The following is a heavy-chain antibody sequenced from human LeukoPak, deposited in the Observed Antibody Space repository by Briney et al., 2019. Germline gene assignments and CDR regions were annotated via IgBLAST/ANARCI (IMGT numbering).Heavy chain of an antibody. Sequence: GGSLRLSCAASGFTFSSYAMHWVRQAPGKGLEWVAVISYDGSNKYYADSVKGRFTISRDNSKNTLYLQMNSLRAEDTAVYYCARALGDYYNSSGYYSTDAFDIWGQGTMVTVSS. CDR2: ISYDGSNK. CDR3: ARALGDYYNSSGYYSTDAFDI. CDR1: GFTFSSYA. V-gene: IGHV3-30*01. J-gene: IGHJ3*02. D-gene: IGHD3-22*01.